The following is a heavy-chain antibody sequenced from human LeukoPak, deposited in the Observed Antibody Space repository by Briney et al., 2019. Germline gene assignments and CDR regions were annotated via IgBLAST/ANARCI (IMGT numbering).Heavy chain of an antibody. CDR2: ISGSGGSR. Sequence: GSLRLSCVXSGFTFSNYAMSWVRQTPGKGVEWVSSISGSGGSRHYADSVKGRFTISRDNPKNILYLQMNSLRAEDTAVYYCAKDWMSTIINYFDYWGQGTLVTVSS. CDR1: GFTFSNYA. V-gene: IGHV3-23*01. CDR3: AKDWMSTIINYFDY. D-gene: IGHD5-12*01. J-gene: IGHJ4*02.